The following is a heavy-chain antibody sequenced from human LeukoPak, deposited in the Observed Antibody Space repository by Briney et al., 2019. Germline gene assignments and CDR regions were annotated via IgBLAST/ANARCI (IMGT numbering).Heavy chain of an antibody. J-gene: IGHJ3*02. CDR3: AKDMCSSTSCQFYDAFDI. CDR1: GFTFSRSN. V-gene: IGHV3-48*04. Sequence: SGGSLRLSCAASGFTFSRSNMDWVRQAPGKGLEWVSYINTGSNTIYYADSVKGRFTISRDNAKNSLYLQMNSLRAEDTALYYCAKDMCSSTSCQFYDAFDIWGQGTMVTVSS. CDR2: INTGSNTI. D-gene: IGHD2-2*01.